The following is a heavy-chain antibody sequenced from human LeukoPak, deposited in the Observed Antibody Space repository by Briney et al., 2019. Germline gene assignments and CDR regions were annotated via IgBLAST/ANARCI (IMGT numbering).Heavy chain of an antibody. CDR1: GFTFSSYA. Sequence: GGSLRLSCAASGFTFSSYAMHWVRQAPGKGLEWVAVISYDGSNKYYADSVKGRFTISRDNSKNTLYLQMNSLRAEDTAVYYCASPYGSGNMDVWGKGTTVTASS. J-gene: IGHJ6*03. V-gene: IGHV3-30*04. CDR2: ISYDGSNK. CDR3: ASPYGSGNMDV. D-gene: IGHD3-10*01.